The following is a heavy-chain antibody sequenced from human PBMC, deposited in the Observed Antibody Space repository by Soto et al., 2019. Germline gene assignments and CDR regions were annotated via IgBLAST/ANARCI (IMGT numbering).Heavy chain of an antibody. Sequence: PSETLSLTCTVSGASVSSGSYYWSWIRQPPGKGLEWIGYIYYSESTNYNPSLKSRVSISVDTTKNQVSLKLSSVTAADTAVYFCGRLTDQYSSSWTFDYWGQGTLVTVSS. CDR2: IYYSEST. CDR1: GASVSSGSYY. CDR3: GRLTDQYSSSWTFDY. V-gene: IGHV4-61*01. D-gene: IGHD6-13*01. J-gene: IGHJ4*02.